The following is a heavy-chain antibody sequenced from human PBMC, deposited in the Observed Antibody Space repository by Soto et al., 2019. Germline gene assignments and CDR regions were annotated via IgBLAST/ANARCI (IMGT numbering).Heavy chain of an antibody. CDR2: IYWDDDK. D-gene: IGHD3-9*01. J-gene: IGHJ4*02. Sequence: QITLKESGPTLVKPTQTLTMTCTFSGFSLSTSGVGVGWIRQPTVKALEWLALIYWDDDKRYSPSLKSRLTITKDTYKNQVVLTMANMDPFDTDTYYWAHSSAQYYEILAGYSPYYFAYWGKGTLVTFAS. CDR3: AHSSAQYYEILAGYSPYYFAY. V-gene: IGHV2-5*02. CDR1: GFSLSTSGVG.